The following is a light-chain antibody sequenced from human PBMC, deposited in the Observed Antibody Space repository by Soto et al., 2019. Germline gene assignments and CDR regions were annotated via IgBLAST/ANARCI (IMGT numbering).Light chain of an antibody. CDR1: QSISSW. CDR2: KAS. V-gene: IGKV1-5*03. J-gene: IGKJ2*01. Sequence: DIQMTQSPSTLSASAGDRVTIPCRPSQSISSWLAWYQQKPGKAPNLLIYKASCLESGVPSRFSGSGSGTEFTLTISSLQPDDFATYYCQQYHRYSYTFGRGAK. CDR3: QQYHRYSYT.